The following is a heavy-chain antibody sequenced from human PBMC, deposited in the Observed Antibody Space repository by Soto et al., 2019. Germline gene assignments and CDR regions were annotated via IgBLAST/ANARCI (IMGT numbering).Heavy chain of an antibody. J-gene: IGHJ5*02. CDR1: GYRFTSYW. Sequence: GESLKISCRTSGYRFTSYWIAWVRQMPGKGLEWMGIIFPSDSDTRYSPSFQGQVTISADRSTSTVFLQWASLKASATAVYFCARKDKSGYFNWFDPWGQGTLVTVSS. V-gene: IGHV5-51*01. CDR3: ARKDKSGYFNWFDP. D-gene: IGHD3-22*01. CDR2: IFPSDSDT.